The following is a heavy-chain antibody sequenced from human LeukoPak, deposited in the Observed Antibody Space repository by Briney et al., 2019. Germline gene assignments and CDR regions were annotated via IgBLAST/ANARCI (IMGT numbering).Heavy chain of an antibody. Sequence: PGGSLRLSCAASGFIFSDYNMNWVRQAPGKGLEWVSSISGDSYIYYADSVKGRSTISRDNAKNSLSLQMNSLRADDTAVYYCARDASIQLTHFGYWGQGTLVTVSS. V-gene: IGHV3-69-1*01. J-gene: IGHJ4*02. CDR2: ISGDSYI. D-gene: IGHD5-18*01. CDR3: ARDASIQLTHFGY. CDR1: GFIFSDYN.